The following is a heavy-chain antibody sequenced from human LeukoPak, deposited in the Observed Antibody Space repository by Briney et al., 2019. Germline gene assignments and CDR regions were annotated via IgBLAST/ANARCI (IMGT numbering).Heavy chain of an antibody. V-gene: IGHV3-23*01. CDR2: ITTGGGLK. D-gene: IGHD3-3*02. Sequence: GGSLRLSCVASGFNFRSYAMRWFRQAPGKGLEYVSSITTGGGLKFYANSVRGRFTISRDNSKNTLYLQMDSLTVEDTAVYYCVRQLVPSANAVDVWGQGTTVIVTS. CDR1: GFNFRSYA. J-gene: IGHJ6*02. CDR3: VRQLVPSANAVDV.